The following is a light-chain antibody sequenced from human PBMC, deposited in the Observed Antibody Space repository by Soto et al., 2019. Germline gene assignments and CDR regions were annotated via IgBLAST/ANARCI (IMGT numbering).Light chain of an antibody. CDR3: QHCDTYWP. Sequence: DLQMTQSPSTLSASVGDTVTITCRASRGIDRWLAWYQQKPGKAPRLLISDASTLESGVPSRFSGSGSGTEFTLTITGLQPDDFATYHCQHCDTYWPFGQGTKVDIK. CDR2: DAS. CDR1: RGIDRW. J-gene: IGKJ1*01. V-gene: IGKV1-5*01.